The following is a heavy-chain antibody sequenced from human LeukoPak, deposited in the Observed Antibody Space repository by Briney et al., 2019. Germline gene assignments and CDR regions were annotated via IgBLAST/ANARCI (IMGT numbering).Heavy chain of an antibody. V-gene: IGHV4-34*01. D-gene: IGHD4-17*01. J-gene: IGHJ4*02. CDR1: GPSFSSYY. CDR2: VNQSGYT. Sequence: SETLSLTCAVSGPSFSSYYWSWIRQPPGKGLEWIGEVNQSGYTNDNPSLKSRVTISVDTSKNQFSLRLRSVTAADTAVYFCARMTTGHDFWGQGTLVTVSS. CDR3: ARMTTGHDF.